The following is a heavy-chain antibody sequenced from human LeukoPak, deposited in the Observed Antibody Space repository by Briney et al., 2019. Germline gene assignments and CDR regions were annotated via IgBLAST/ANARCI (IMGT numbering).Heavy chain of an antibody. CDR3: TTEGWFGEFDFDY. V-gene: IGHV3-15*01. CDR1: GFPFSNAW. D-gene: IGHD3-10*01. Sequence: GGSLRLSCAAPGFPFSNAWMSWVRQAPGKGLEWVGRIKCKTDGGTTDYAAPVKGRFTISRDDSKNTLYLQMNSVKTEDTAVYYCTTEGWFGEFDFDYWGQGTLVTVSS. J-gene: IGHJ4*02. CDR2: IKCKTDGGTT.